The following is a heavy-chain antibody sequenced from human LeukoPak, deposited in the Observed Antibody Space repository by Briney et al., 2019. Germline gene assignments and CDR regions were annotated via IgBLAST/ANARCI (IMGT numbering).Heavy chain of an antibody. J-gene: IGHJ6*03. CDR2: ISGSGGST. D-gene: IGHD3-3*01. CDR3: AKSAYYDFWSGYYQRYMDV. Sequence: GGSLRLSCAASGFTVSSSYMTWVRQAPGKGLEWVSSISGSGGSTYYADSVKGRFTISRDNSKNTLYLQMNSLRAEDTAVYFCAKSAYYDFWSGYYQRYMDVWGKGTTVTVSS. V-gene: IGHV3-23*01. CDR1: GFTVSSSY.